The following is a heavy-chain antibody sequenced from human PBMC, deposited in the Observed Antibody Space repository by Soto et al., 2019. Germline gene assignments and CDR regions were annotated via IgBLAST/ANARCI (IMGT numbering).Heavy chain of an antibody. J-gene: IGHJ4*02. D-gene: IGHD2-2*01. CDR1: GYTFTSYA. Sequence: ASVKVSCKASGYTFTSYAMHWVRQAPGQRHEWMGWINAGNGNTKYSQKFQGRVTITRDTSASTAYMELSSLRSEDTAVYYCARDPSLSGFDYWGQGTLVTVSS. CDR3: ARDPSLSGFDY. CDR2: INAGNGNT. V-gene: IGHV1-3*01.